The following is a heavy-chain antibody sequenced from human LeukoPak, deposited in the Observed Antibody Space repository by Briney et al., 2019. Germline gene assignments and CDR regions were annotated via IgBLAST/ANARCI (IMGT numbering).Heavy chain of an antibody. D-gene: IGHD1-26*01. Sequence: GGSLRLSCAASGFTVSSNYMSWVRQAPGKGLEWVSVIYSGASTYYADSVKGRFTISRDNSKNSLYLQMNRLRAEDTALYYCAKDMVGALYFDYWGQGTLVTVSS. CDR3: AKDMVGALYFDY. CDR1: GFTVSSNY. CDR2: IYSGAST. V-gene: IGHV3-53*05. J-gene: IGHJ4*02.